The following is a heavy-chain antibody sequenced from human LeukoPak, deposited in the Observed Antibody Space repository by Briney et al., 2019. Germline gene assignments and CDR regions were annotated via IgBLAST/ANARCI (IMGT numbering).Heavy chain of an antibody. Sequence: PGGSLRLSCAASGFTFSSYSMNWVGQARGKGVEGVSYISSSSSTISYADSVNGRVTISRDNAKSSLYLQMNSLRAEDTAVYYCARTETVSSYYYYYYMDVWGKGTTVTVSS. CDR2: ISSSSSTI. CDR1: GFTFSSYS. J-gene: IGHJ6*03. V-gene: IGHV3-48*01. CDR3: ARTETVSSYYYYYYMDV. D-gene: IGHD1-1*01.